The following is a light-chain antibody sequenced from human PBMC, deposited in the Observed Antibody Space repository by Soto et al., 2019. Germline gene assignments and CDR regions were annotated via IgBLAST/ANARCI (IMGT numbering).Light chain of an antibody. V-gene: IGLV2-14*01. CDR2: EVS. CDR1: SSDVGVYNF. Sequence: QSVLTXPASVSESPGQSITISCTGTSSDVGVYNFVSWYQHHPGKAPKLMIYEVSNRPSGISNRFSGSRSGNTASLTISGLQAEDEADYYCNSYTSSSTYVFGTGTKVTVL. CDR3: NSYTSSSTYV. J-gene: IGLJ1*01.